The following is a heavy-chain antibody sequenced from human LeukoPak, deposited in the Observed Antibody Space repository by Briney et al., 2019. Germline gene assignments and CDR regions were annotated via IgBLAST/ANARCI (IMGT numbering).Heavy chain of an antibody. V-gene: IGHV3-53*01. J-gene: IGHJ4*02. Sequence: GGSLRLSCAAFGFTVSGNYMSWVRQAPGKGLEWVSLLYGNSDTAYADSVKGRFTISRDNSKNTLYLQMNSLRAEDTAVYYCARLLTSTGWFSYFDHWGQGTLVTVS. D-gene: IGHD6-19*01. CDR3: ARLLTSTGWFSYFDH. CDR1: GFTVSGNY. CDR2: LYGNSDT.